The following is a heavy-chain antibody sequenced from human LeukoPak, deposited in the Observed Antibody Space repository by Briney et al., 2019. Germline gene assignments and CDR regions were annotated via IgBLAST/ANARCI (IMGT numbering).Heavy chain of an antibody. V-gene: IGHV4-59*01. CDR3: ARSYSSSWPRD. Sequence: SETLSLTCTVSGDSISSYYWSWIRQPPGKGLEWIGYIYYSGSTNYNPSLRSRVTISVDTSKNQFSLKLSSVTAADTAVYYCARSYSSSWPRDWGQGTLVTVSS. CDR1: GDSISSYY. J-gene: IGHJ4*02. D-gene: IGHD6-13*01. CDR2: IYYSGST.